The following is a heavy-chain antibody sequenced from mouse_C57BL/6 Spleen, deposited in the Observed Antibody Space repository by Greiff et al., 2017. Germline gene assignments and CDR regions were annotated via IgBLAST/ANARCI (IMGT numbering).Heavy chain of an antibody. Sequence: QVQLKQPGAELVRPGSSVKLSCKASGYTFTSYWMDWVKQRPGQGLEWIGNIYPSDSETHYNQKFKDKATLTVDKSSSTAYMQLSSLTSEDSAVYYCARYPLYYYGSSDYFDYWGQGTTLTVSS. CDR1: GYTFTSYW. V-gene: IGHV1-61*01. CDR2: IYPSDSET. J-gene: IGHJ2*01. D-gene: IGHD1-1*01. CDR3: ARYPLYYYGSSDYFDY.